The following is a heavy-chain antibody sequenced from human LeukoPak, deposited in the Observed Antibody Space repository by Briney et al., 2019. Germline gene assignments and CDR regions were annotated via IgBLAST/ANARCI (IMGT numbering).Heavy chain of an antibody. Sequence: KTSETLSLTCTVSGGSISSYYWSWVRQPPGKGLEWIGFVYFSGSTNYSPSLTNYNPSLKSRATISGDTSKNQFSLKLSSVTAADTAVYYCARSRPDYGGNSGDFDYWGQGTLVTVSS. CDR3: ARSRPDYGGNSGDFDY. D-gene: IGHD4-23*01. V-gene: IGHV4-59*01. CDR2: VYFSGSTNYSPSLT. CDR1: GGSISSYY. J-gene: IGHJ4*02.